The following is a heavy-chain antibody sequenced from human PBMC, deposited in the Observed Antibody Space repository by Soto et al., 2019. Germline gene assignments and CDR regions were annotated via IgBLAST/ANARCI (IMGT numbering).Heavy chain of an antibody. V-gene: IGHV1-58*01. D-gene: IGHD4-17*01. CDR3: AAASHDYGDYYYCGMDV. CDR2: IVVGSGNT. J-gene: IGHJ6*02. Sequence: SVKVSCKASGFTFTSSAVQWVRQARGQRLEWIGWIVVGSGNTNYAQKFQERVTITRDMSTSTAYMELSSLRSEDTAVYYCAAASHDYGDYYYCGMDVWGQGTTVTVSS. CDR1: GFTFTSSA.